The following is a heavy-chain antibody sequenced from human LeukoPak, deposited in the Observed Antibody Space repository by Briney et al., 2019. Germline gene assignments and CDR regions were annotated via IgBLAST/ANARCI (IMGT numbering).Heavy chain of an antibody. V-gene: IGHV1-69*04. J-gene: IGHJ6*02. D-gene: IGHD6-19*01. CDR3: ASVAHQNNYYYGMDV. CDR2: IIPIFGIA. Sequence: ASVKVSCKASGGTFSSYAISWVRQAPGQGLEWMGRIIPIFGIANYAQKFQGRVTITADKSTSTAYMELSSLRSEDTAVYYCASVAHQNNYYYGMDVWGQGTTVTVSS. CDR1: GGTFSSYA.